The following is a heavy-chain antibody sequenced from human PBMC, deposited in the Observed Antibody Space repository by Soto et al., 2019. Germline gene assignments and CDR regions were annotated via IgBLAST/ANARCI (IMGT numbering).Heavy chain of an antibody. CDR2: INHSGST. D-gene: IGHD5-12*01. CDR3: AGRDGYNVETTYLPIDY. CDR1: GGSFSGYY. V-gene: IGHV4-34*01. J-gene: IGHJ4*02. Sequence: QVQLQQWGAGLLKPSETLSLTCAVYGGSFSGYYWSWIRQPPGKGLEWIGEINHSGSTNYNPSLMSRVTISVDTSKNQFSLKLSSVTAADTAVYYCAGRDGYNVETTYLPIDYWGQGTLVTVSS.